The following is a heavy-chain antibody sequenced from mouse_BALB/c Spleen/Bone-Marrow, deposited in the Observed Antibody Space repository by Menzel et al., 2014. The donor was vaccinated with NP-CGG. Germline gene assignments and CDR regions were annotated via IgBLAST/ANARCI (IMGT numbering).Heavy chain of an antibody. CDR3: ARHGDYYGSSLFAY. D-gene: IGHD1-1*01. CDR1: EYEFPSHD. V-gene: IGHV5-2*01. Sequence: EVQLVESGGGLVQPGESLKLSCESNEYEFPSHDMSWVRKTPEKRLELVAAINSDGGSTYYPDTMERRFIISRDNSKKILYLQMSSLRSEDTAFYYCARHGDYYGSSLFAYWGQGTLVTVSA. CDR2: INSDGGST. J-gene: IGHJ3*01.